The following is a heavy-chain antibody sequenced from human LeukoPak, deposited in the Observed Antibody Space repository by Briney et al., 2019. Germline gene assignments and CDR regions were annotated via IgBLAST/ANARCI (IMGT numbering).Heavy chain of an antibody. CDR1: GFTFSSYA. CDR2: IKRDGSEK. CDR3: ARLGPASSGWPESFDY. Sequence: PGGSLRLSCAASGFTFSSYAMNWVRQAPGKGLEWVANIKRDGSEKYYVDSVKGRFTISRDNAKNSLDLQVNSLRVEDTAVYYCARLGPASSGWPESFDYWGQGTLVTVSS. D-gene: IGHD6-19*01. J-gene: IGHJ4*02. V-gene: IGHV3-7*03.